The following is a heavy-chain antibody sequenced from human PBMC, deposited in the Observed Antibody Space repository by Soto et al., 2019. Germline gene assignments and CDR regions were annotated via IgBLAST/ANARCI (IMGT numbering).Heavy chain of an antibody. J-gene: IGHJ3*02. D-gene: IGHD3-3*01. CDR3: ASSLRGGYDFWSGYSDALDI. CDR2: INAGNGNT. Sequence: EASVKVSCKASGYTFTSYAMHWVRQAPGQRLEWMGWINAGNGNTKYSQKFQGRVTITRDTSASTAYMELSSLRSEDTAVYYCASSLRGGYDFWSGYSDALDIWGEGTMVTGSS. CDR1: GYTFTSYA. V-gene: IGHV1-3*01.